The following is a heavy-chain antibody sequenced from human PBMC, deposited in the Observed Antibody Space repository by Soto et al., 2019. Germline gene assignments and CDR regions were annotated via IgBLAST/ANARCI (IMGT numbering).Heavy chain of an antibody. CDR2: ISHDGRCK. CDR1: EFTFNRHA. D-gene: IGHD2-8*01. J-gene: IGHJ4*02. Sequence: QVQLVESGGGVVQPGRSLRLSCAASEFTFNRHAMHWVRQAPGKGLEWVAVISHDGRCKYYADSVKGRFTISSNNSMNPLDLQMNSLRAEDTAIYFCARVSGHVYATLHGPFDYWGQGTLVTVSS. V-gene: IGHV3-30*04. CDR3: ARVSGHVYATLHGPFDY.